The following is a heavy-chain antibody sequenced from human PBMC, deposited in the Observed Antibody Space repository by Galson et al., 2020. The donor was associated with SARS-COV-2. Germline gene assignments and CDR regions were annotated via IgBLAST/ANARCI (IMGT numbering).Heavy chain of an antibody. CDR1: GGSFSGYY. J-gene: IGHJ3*02. D-gene: IGHD3-10*01. Sequence: SETLSLTCAVYGGSFSGYYWSWIRQPPGKGLEWIGEINHSGSTNYNPSLKSRVTISVDTSKNQFSLKLSSVTAADTAVYYCARDGSGSYLMRDAFDIWGQGTMVTVAS. CDR2: INHSGST. CDR3: ARDGSGSYLMRDAFDI. V-gene: IGHV4-34*01.